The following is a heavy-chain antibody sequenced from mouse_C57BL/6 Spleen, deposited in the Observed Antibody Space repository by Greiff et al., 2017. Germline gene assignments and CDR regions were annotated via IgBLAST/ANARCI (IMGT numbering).Heavy chain of an antibody. CDR3: AREDYGSSHWFAY. Sequence: FQLQQPGAELVQPGASVQMSCKASGYTFTSYWITWVKQRPGQGLEWIGDIYPGSGSTKYNEKFKSTATLTLDPSSRTAYMQLSSLTSEDSAVEYCAREDYGSSHWFAYWGQGTLVTVSA. V-gene: IGHV1-55*01. CDR1: GYTFTSYW. J-gene: IGHJ3*01. CDR2: IYPGSGST. D-gene: IGHD1-1*01.